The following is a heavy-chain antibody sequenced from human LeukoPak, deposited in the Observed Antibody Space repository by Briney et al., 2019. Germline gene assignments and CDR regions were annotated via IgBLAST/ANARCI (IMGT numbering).Heavy chain of an antibody. CDR3: VANMYNYMDV. J-gene: IGHJ6*03. CDR1: GLTFSTYA. V-gene: IGHV3-23*01. Sequence: GGSLRLSSAVSGLTFSTYAMSWVRQAPGRGLEWVPSISGNGATTYYADSVKGRFTISRDNSKNTAFLQMNGLRAEDTAVYYAVANMYNYMDVWGKGTTVTVSS. CDR2: ISGNGATT. D-gene: IGHD2-2*01.